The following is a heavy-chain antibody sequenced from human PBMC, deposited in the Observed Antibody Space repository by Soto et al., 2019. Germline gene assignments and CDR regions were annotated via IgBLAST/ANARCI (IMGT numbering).Heavy chain of an antibody. V-gene: IGHV4-34*01. J-gene: IGHJ4*02. CDR3: ARDRAFTYGFDS. CDR2: INHSGST. CDR1: GGSFSGYY. Sequence: SETLSLTCAVYGGSFSGYYWSWIRQPPGKGLEWIGEINHSGSTNYNPSLKSRVTISVDTSKNQFSLKLSSVTAADTAVYYCARDRAFTYGFDSWGQGTLVTVSS. D-gene: IGHD3-10*01.